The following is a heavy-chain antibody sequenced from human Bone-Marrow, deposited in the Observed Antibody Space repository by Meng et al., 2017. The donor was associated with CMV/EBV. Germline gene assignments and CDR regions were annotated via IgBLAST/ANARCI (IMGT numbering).Heavy chain of an antibody. J-gene: IGHJ3*02. CDR3: ATYSGGAFDI. CDR1: GDFITSNY. D-gene: IGHD2-21*01. CDR2: IYYTGST. Sequence: SQTLSLTCAVSGDFITSNYWTWIRQPPGKGLEWIGYIYYTGSTHYNPSLKSRITISLDMSKNQFSLNLSSVTAADTAVYYCATYSGGAFDIWGQGPKVTGSS. V-gene: IGHV4-59*01.